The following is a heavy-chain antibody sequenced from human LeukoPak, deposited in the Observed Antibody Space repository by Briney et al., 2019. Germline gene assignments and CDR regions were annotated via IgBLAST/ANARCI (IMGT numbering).Heavy chain of an antibody. CDR3: ARLNGDRLDY. V-gene: IGHV4-31*01. D-gene: IGHD4-17*01. CDR2: VYYSGTT. Sequence: SETLSLTCTVSGGSFGTGGYYWSWIRQHPGKGLEWIGYVYYSGTTKYNPSLKSPITISVDTSKNQFSLKLSSVTAADTGVHFCARLNGDRLDYWGQGALVTVSS. J-gene: IGHJ4*02. CDR1: GGSFGTGGYY.